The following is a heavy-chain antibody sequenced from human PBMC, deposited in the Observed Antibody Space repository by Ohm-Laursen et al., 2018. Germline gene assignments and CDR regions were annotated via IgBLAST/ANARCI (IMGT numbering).Heavy chain of an antibody. J-gene: IGHJ6*02. CDR3: ARDSSRRAREGGMDV. D-gene: IGHD6-6*01. CDR1: GFTLSSYD. V-gene: IGHV3-21*01. Sequence: SLRLSCSASGFTLSSYDVNWVRQAPGKGLEWISYISETGSHIYDADSMRGRFTVARDNAKNLLYLQLNSLRVEDTAVYYCARDSSRRAREGGMDVWGQGTMVTASS. CDR2: ISETGSHI.